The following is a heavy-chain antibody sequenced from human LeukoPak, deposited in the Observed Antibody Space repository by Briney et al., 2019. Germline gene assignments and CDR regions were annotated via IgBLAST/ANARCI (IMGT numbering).Heavy chain of an antibody. V-gene: IGHV4-39*07. CDR2: AYYSGLT. D-gene: IGHD2-15*01. J-gene: IGHJ4*02. CDR1: RDSVSRSSYY. CDR3: ASRYCSGGSCYYLD. Sequence: SETLSLTCSVSRDSVSRSSYYWGWIRQPPGKGLEWLGSAYYSGLTYYNSSLKSRLQISIDTSKDQISLKLISVTAADTAVYYCASRYCSGGSCYYLDWGQGTLVTVSS.